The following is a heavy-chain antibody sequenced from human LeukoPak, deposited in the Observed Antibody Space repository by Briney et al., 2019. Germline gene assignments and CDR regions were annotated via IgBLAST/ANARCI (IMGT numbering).Heavy chain of an antibody. V-gene: IGHV1-2*02. Sequence: ASVKVSSKASGHTFTSYDINWVRQATGQGLEWMGWINPNSGGTNYAQKFQGRVTMTRDTSISTAYMELSRLRSDDTAVYYCARDDWELRGAFDYWGQGTLVTVSS. D-gene: IGHD1-26*01. CDR2: INPNSGGT. CDR3: ARDDWELRGAFDY. J-gene: IGHJ4*02. CDR1: GHTFTSYD.